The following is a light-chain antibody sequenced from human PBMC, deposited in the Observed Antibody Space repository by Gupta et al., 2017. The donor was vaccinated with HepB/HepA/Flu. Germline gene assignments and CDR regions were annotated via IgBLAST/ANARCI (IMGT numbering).Light chain of an antibody. Sequence: SVLTQPSSASGTPGQRVTISCSGSSSNIGGSTLTWYRQFPGTAPKLLIYTNNQRPSGVPDRFSGSKSGTSASLAISGLQSEDEANYYCASWDDSLNGVVFGGGTKRTVL. CDR2: TNN. CDR3: ASWDDSLNGVV. J-gene: IGLJ2*01. CDR1: SSNIGGST. V-gene: IGLV1-44*01.